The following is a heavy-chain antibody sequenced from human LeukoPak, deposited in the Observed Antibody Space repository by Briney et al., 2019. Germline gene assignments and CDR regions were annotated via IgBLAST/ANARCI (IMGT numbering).Heavy chain of an antibody. CDR1: GYTFTDYY. J-gene: IGHJ3*02. Sequence: ASVKVSCKASGYTFTDYYIHWVRQAPGQGLEWMGWINPDSGDTDYAQKFQGWVTMTRDTSISTAYMELSRLTTDDTAVYFCAMGNRRGNDAFDIWGQGTMVTVSS. V-gene: IGHV1-2*04. CDR3: AMGNRRGNDAFDI. D-gene: IGHD2/OR15-2a*01. CDR2: INPDSGDT.